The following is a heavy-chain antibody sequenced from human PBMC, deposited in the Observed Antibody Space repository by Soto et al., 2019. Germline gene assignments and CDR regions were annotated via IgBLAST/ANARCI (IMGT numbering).Heavy chain of an antibody. CDR3: ARDLPASIAVAGFDY. CDR1: GFTFSSYW. J-gene: IGHJ4*02. CDR2: IKQDGSEK. V-gene: IGHV3-7*05. Sequence: EVQLVESGGGLVQPGGSLRLSCAASGFTFSSYWMSWVRQAPGKGLEWVANIKQDGSEKYYVESVKGRFTISRDNAKNTLYLQMNSLRAVDTAVYYCARDLPASIAVAGFDYWGQGTLVTVSS. D-gene: IGHD6-19*01.